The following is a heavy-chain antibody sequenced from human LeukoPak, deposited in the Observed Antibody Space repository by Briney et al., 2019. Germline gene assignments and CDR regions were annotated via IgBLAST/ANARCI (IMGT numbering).Heavy chain of an antibody. D-gene: IGHD3-10*01. CDR3: AREDYYGSGSFDY. Sequence: GGSLRLSCAASRFTFSSYGMHWVRQAPGKGLERVAVIWFDGSNKYYADSVKGRFTISRDNSKNTLYPQMNSLRAEDTAVYYCAREDYYGSGSFDYWGQGTLVTVSS. J-gene: IGHJ4*02. CDR1: RFTFSSYG. V-gene: IGHV3-33*01. CDR2: IWFDGSNK.